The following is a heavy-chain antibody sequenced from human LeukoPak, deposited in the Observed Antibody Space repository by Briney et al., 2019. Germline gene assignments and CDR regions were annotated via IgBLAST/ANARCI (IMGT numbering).Heavy chain of an antibody. CDR2: ISSSGSTI. Sequence: GGSLRLSCAATGFTISSYEINWVRQAPGKGLEWVSYISSSGSTIYYADSVKGRFTISRDNAKNSLYLQMNSLRAEDTAVYYCARDYVWGSYRSFDYWGQGTLVTVSS. V-gene: IGHV3-48*03. J-gene: IGHJ4*02. CDR3: ARDYVWGSYRSFDY. CDR1: GFTISSYE. D-gene: IGHD3-16*02.